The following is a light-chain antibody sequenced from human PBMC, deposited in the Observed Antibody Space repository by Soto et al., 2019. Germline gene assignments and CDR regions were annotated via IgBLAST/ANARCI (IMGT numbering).Light chain of an antibody. Sequence: QSALTQPASVSGSPGQSITISCTGTSSDVGGYNYVCWYQQHPGKAPKLIIYDVSNRPSGVSNRCSGSKSGNTASLSISGLQAEDEADYYCSSYTSSSTVVFGGGTKVTVL. CDR1: SSDVGGYNY. CDR3: SSYTSSSTVV. J-gene: IGLJ3*02. V-gene: IGLV2-14*01. CDR2: DVS.